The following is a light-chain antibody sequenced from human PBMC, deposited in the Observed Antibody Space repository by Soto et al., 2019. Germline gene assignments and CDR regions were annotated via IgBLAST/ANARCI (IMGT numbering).Light chain of an antibody. CDR2: GAS. V-gene: IGKV3-15*01. CDR3: QQYNNWTLYT. J-gene: IGKJ2*01. Sequence: EIVMTQSPATLSVSPGERATLSCRASQSISSNLAWYQQKPGQAPRLLIYGASTRATGTPARFSGSGSGAEFTLTISSLQSEDFAVYYCQQYNNWTLYTFGQGTKLEIK. CDR1: QSISSN.